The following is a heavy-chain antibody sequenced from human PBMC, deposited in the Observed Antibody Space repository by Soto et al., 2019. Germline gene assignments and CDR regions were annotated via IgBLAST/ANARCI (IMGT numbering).Heavy chain of an antibody. D-gene: IGHD2-21*01. CDR2: ISSTGDLI. CDR3: ATWAIAVGGEGF. V-gene: IGHV3-48*02. J-gene: IGHJ4*02. CDR1: GFSVGDYS. Sequence: GSLRLSCTASGFSVGDYSVNWVRQAPGKGLEWISYISSTGDLILYGDSVKGRFTIARDVARNSLYLQMDSLRDEDSAVYYCATWAIAVGGEGFWGPGTLVTVSS.